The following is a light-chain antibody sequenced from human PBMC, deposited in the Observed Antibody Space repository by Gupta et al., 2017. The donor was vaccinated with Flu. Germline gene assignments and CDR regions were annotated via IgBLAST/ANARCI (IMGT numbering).Light chain of an antibody. CDR2: DPS. CDR1: QSVSSY. Sequence: EIVLTQSPSTLSLSPGEIATLSCRASQSVSSYLAWYQQKPGQAPRLLIYDPSNRPTAMLARLSGSGSSAAFTLTIISRVPEDFAVYYCCHRCNWPHTFGAGTKVEIK. CDR3: CHRCNWPHT. V-gene: IGKV3-11*01. J-gene: IGKJ4*01.